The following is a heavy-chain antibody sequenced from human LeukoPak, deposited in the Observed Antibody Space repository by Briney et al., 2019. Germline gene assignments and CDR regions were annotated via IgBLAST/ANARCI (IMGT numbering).Heavy chain of an antibody. CDR1: GGSISSSSSF. V-gene: IGHV4-39*01. J-gene: IGHJ3*02. CDR3: ARRYSGSFYAALDAFDI. Sequence: PSETLSLTCTVSGGSISSSSSFWGWIRQPPGEGLEWIGSIYYSGSTYYNPSLKSRVTISVGTSKNQFSLKLSSVTAADTAVYYCARRYSGSFYAALDAFDIWGQGTMVIVSS. CDR2: IYYSGST. D-gene: IGHD1-26*01.